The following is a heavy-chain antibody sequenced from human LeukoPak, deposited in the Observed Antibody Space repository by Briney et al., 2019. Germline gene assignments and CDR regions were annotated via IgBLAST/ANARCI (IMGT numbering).Heavy chain of an antibody. CDR3: ARGAGIVVVPAARYMDV. D-gene: IGHD2-2*01. CDR1: GGSFSGYY. CDR2: INHSGST. J-gene: IGHJ6*03. Sequence: SETLSLTCAVYGGSFSGYYWSWIRQPPGKGLEWIGEINHSGSTNYNPSLKSRVTISVDTSKNQCSLKLSSVTAADTAVYYCARGAGIVVVPAARYMDVWGKGTTVTVSS. V-gene: IGHV4-34*01.